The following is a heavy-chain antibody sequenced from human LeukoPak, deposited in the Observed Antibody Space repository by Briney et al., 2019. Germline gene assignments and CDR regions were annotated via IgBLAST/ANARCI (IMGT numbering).Heavy chain of an antibody. CDR3: AKGGRFYGDYPFDY. J-gene: IGHJ4*02. CDR1: GFTLSSYG. CDR2: ISYDGSNK. Sequence: GGSLRLSCAASGFTLSSYGMHWVRQAPGKGLEWVAVISYDGSNKYYADSVKGRFAISRDNSKNSLYLQMNSLRVEDTAVYYCAKGGRFYGDYPFDYWGQGTLVTVSS. V-gene: IGHV3-30*18. D-gene: IGHD4-17*01.